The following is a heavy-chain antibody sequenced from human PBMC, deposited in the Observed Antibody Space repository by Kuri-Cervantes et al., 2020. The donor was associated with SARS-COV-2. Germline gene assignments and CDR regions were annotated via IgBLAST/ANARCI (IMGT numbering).Heavy chain of an antibody. CDR3: ARDRGSLYYLGY. V-gene: IGHV1-2*02. J-gene: IGHJ4*02. CDR2: INPNSGGT. D-gene: IGHD3-16*01. Sequence: ASVKVSCKASGYTFTGYYMHWVRQAPGQGLEWMGWINPNSGGTNYAQKFQGRVTMTTDTSTSTAYMELRSLRSDDTAVYYCARDRGSLYYLGYWGQGTLVTVSS. CDR1: GYTFTGYY.